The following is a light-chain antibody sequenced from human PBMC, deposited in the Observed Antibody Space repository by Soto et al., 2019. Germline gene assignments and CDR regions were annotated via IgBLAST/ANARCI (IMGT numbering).Light chain of an antibody. CDR2: EVT. J-gene: IGLJ3*02. Sequence: QSVLTQPASVSGSPGQSITISCSGPTSDIGDYKYVSWYQQHPGKPPKLMIYEVTNRPSGISERFSGSKSGNTASLTVSGLQAEDEADYYCSSYAGSNNWVFGGGTKLTVL. V-gene: IGLV2-14*01. CDR1: TSDIGDYKY. CDR3: SSYAGSNNWV.